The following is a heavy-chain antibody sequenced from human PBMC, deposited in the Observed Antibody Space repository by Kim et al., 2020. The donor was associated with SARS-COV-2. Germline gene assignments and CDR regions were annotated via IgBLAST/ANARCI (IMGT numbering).Heavy chain of an antibody. CDR1: GGSISSGSYY. J-gene: IGHJ4*02. CDR2: IYTSGST. V-gene: IGHV4-61*02. CDR3: ARVGPSSGYYGNYFDY. Sequence: SETLSLTCTVSGGSISSGSYYWSWIRQPAGKGLEWIGRIYTSGSTNYNPSLKSRLTISVDTSKNQFSLKLSSVTAADTAVYYCARVGPSSGYYGNYFDYWGQGTLVTVSS. D-gene: IGHD3-3*01.